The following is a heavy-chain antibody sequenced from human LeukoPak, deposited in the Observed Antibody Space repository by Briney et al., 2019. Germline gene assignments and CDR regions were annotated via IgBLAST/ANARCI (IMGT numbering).Heavy chain of an antibody. CDR2: IYYTGST. Sequence: PSETLSLTRTISGDSISSGGYYWSWIRQHSGRGLEWIAYIYYTGSTYYNPSLKSRVTISEDSSKNQFSLKLRSVTAADTAVYYCARGGPTFFDYWGQGSLVTVSS. J-gene: IGHJ4*02. CDR1: GDSISSGGYY. CDR3: ARGGPTFFDY. V-gene: IGHV4-31*03.